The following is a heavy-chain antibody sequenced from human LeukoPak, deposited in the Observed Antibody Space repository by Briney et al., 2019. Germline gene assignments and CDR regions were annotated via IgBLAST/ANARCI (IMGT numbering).Heavy chain of an antibody. CDR2: ISSNCSTI. V-gene: IGHV3-48*03. D-gene: IGHD3-22*01. Sequence: GGSLRLSCAASGFTFSSYEMNWVRQAPGKGLEWVSYISSNCSTIYYADSLKGRFTISRDNAKNSLYLQMNSLRAEDTAVYYCARDSSGYYHFDYWGQGNLVIVSS. J-gene: IGHJ4*02. CDR3: ARDSSGYYHFDY. CDR1: GFTFSSYE.